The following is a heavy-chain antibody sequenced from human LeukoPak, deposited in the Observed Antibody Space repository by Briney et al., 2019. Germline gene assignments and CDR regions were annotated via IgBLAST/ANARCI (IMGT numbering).Heavy chain of an antibody. Sequence: GGSLRLSCAASGFTFSSYAMTWVRQAPGKGLEWVSGISGSGDSTYYADSVKGRFTVSRDNSKNTLYLQMNSLRAEDTAVYYCAKAGIAAAGNRGYRPRGICFDYWGQGTLVTVSS. CDR3: AKAGIAAAGNRGYRPRGICFDY. V-gene: IGHV3-23*01. J-gene: IGHJ4*02. D-gene: IGHD6-13*01. CDR2: ISGSGDST. CDR1: GFTFSSYA.